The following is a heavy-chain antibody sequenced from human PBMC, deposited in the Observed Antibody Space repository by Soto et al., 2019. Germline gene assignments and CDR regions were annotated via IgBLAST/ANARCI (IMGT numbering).Heavy chain of an antibody. CDR2: IIPIFGTA. Sequence: QVQLVQSGAEVKKPGSSVKVSCKASGGTFSSYAISWVRQAPGQGLEWMGGIIPIFGTANYAQKFQGRVTITADQSTSTAYMELNSLRSEDTAVYYGRVVGAPQGRLYFDYWGQGTLVTVSS. V-gene: IGHV1-69*01. J-gene: IGHJ4*02. CDR3: RVVGAPQGRLYFDY. D-gene: IGHD1-26*01. CDR1: GGTFSSYA.